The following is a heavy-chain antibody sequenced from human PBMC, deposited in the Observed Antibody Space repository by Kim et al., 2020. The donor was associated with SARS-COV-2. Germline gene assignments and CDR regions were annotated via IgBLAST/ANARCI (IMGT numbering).Heavy chain of an antibody. CDR2: IYSGGSST. CDR3: AKDRPVREWLLPSIDAFDI. D-gene: IGHD3-22*01. J-gene: IGHJ3*02. Sequence: GGSLRLSCAASGFTFSSYAMSWVRQAPGKGLEWVSVIYSGGSSTYYADSVKGRFTISRDNSKNTLYLQMNSLRAEDTAVYYCAKDRPVREWLLPSIDAFDIWGQGTMVTVSS. V-gene: IGHV3-23*03. CDR1: GFTFSSYA.